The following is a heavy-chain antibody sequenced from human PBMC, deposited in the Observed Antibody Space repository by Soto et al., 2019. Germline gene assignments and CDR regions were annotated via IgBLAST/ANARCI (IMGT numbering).Heavy chain of an antibody. CDR1: GGSISSGGYY. CDR2: IYYSGST. D-gene: IGHD2-2*01. V-gene: IGHV4-31*03. J-gene: IGHJ6*03. CDR3: ASGMDQLLYYYYYMDV. Sequence: SETLSLTCTVSGGSISSGGYYWSWIRQHPGKGLEWIGYIYYSGSTYYNPSLKSRVTISVDTSKNQFSLKLSSVTAADTAVYYCASGMDQLLYYYYYMDVWGKGTTVTVSS.